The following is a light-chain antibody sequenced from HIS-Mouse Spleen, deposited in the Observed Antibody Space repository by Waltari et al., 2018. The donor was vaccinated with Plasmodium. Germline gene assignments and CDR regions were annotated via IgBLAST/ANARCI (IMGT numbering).Light chain of an antibody. J-gene: IGKJ3*01. Sequence: EIVMTQSPATLSVSPGGRATLSCRASQRVGSNLAWYQQKPGQAPRLLIYGASTRATGIPARFSGSGSGTEFTLTISSLQSEDFAVYYCQQYNNWSFTFGPGTKVDIK. CDR2: GAS. CDR1: QRVGSN. V-gene: IGKV3-15*01. CDR3: QQYNNWSFT.